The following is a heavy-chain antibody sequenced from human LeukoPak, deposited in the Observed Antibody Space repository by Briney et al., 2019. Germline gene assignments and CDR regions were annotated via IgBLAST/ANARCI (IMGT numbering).Heavy chain of an antibody. V-gene: IGHV1-2*02. J-gene: IGHJ5*02. Sequence: ASVKVSCKASGYTFSGYYMHWVRQAPGQGLEWMGWINPDSGGTNYAQKFQGRVTMTRDTSISTAYMEVSRLRSDDTAVYYCARGARITIFEGWFDPWGQGTLVTVSS. D-gene: IGHD3-3*01. CDR2: INPDSGGT. CDR3: ARGARITIFEGWFDP. CDR1: GYTFSGYY.